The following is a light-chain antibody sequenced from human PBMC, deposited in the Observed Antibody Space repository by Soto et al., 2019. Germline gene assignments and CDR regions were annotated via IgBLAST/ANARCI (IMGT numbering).Light chain of an antibody. CDR1: QTITTSQ. V-gene: IGKV3-20*01. CDR3: QQYAGSPRT. J-gene: IGKJ1*01. Sequence: EIVFTQSPGTLSLSPGERATLFCRASQTITTSQLAWYQQKPGQSPRVLIFGASNRATGIPDRFSGSGSGTDFTLTISRLEPEDFAIYYCQQYAGSPRTFGQGTTVEVK. CDR2: GAS.